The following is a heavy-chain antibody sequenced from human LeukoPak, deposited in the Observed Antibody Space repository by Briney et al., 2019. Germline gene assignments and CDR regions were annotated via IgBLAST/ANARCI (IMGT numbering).Heavy chain of an antibody. J-gene: IGHJ4*02. Sequence: GGSLRLSCAASGFTFSSYWMHWVRQAPGKGLVWVARISSDGSSTTYADSVKGRFTISRDNAKNTLYLQMNSLRVEDTAVYYCARDLVVTSGYWGQGTLVTVSS. V-gene: IGHV3-74*03. CDR3: ARDLVVTSGY. CDR1: GFTFSSYW. D-gene: IGHD2-2*01. CDR2: ISSDGSST.